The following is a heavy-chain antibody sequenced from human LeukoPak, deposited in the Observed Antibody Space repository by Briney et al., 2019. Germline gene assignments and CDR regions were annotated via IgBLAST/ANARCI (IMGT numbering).Heavy chain of an antibody. CDR3: AGLSYYYGSGSYPY. J-gene: IGHJ4*02. CDR1: GGSISSYC. D-gene: IGHD3-10*01. V-gene: IGHV4-59*08. Sequence: SETLSLTGTVSGGSISSYCWSWIRQPPGKGLEWIGYNYYSGSTNYNPSLKSRVTISVDTSKNQFSLKLSSVTAADTAVYYCAGLSYYYGSGSYPYWGQGTLVTVSS. CDR2: NYYSGST.